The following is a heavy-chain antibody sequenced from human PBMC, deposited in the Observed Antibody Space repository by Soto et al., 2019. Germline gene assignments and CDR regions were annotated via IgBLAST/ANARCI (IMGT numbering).Heavy chain of an antibody. J-gene: IGHJ4*01. CDR1: GSHLGSYC. D-gene: IGHD5-12*01. CDR3: ARPRDGYNFFLDY. CDR2: IRSKANGGET. V-gene: IGHV3-49*02. Sequence: SLSWPPSGSHLGSYCMSWFRPARGKGLEWVGFIRSKANGGETQYAASVQGRFTISRDESKNIAYLEINSLKTEDTAVYYCARPRDGYNFFLDYWGQGILVTVSS.